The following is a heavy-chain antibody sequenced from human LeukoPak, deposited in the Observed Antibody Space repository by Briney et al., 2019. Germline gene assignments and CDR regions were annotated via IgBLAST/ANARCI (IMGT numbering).Heavy chain of an antibody. V-gene: IGHV3-23*01. D-gene: IGHD6-13*01. CDR2: ISGGSENT. CDR1: GFTFSSFA. J-gene: IGHJ3*02. Sequence: GGSLRLSCAASGFTFSSFAMSWVRQAPGKGLDWVPSISGGSENTYYADSVKGRFTISRDNSKNTLDLHLNSLTADDTAVYYCANMQLVKGVFEIWGQGTRVTVSS. CDR3: ANMQLVKGVFEI.